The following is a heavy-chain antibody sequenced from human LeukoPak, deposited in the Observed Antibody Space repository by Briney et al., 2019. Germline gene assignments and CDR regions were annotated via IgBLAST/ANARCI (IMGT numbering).Heavy chain of an antibody. CDR3: ARVIIRYCSSTSCYARRDLGLPHFDY. V-gene: IGHV4-34*01. D-gene: IGHD2-2*01. J-gene: IGHJ4*02. Sequence: PSETLSLTCAVYGGSFSGYYWSWLRQPPGQGLEWIGEINHGGSTYYNPSLKSRVTISVDTSKNQFSLKLSSVTAADTAVYYCARVIIRYCSSTSCYARRDLGLPHFDYWGQRTLVTVSS. CDR1: GGSFSGYY. CDR2: INHGGST.